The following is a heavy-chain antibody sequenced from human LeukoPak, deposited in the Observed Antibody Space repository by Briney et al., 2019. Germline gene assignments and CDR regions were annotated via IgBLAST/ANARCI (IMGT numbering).Heavy chain of an antibody. CDR1: GFIFSSYW. D-gene: IGHD7-27*01. CDR3: ARNWGWFDY. CDR2: IKTDGREK. Sequence: GGSLRLSCAASGFIFSSYWMNWVRQAPGKGLEWVATIKTDGREKYSVDSVKGRFTISRDNTKNSLYLQINSLRAEDTAVYYCARNWGWFDYWGQGTLVTVSS. V-gene: IGHV3-7*01. J-gene: IGHJ4*02.